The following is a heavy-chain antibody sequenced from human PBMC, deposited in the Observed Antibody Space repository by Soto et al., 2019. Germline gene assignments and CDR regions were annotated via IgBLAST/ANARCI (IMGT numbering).Heavy chain of an antibody. V-gene: IGHV1-69*13. CDR1: GGTFSSYA. D-gene: IGHD3-16*01. Sequence: GASVKVSCKASGGTFSSYAISWVRQAPGQGLEWMGGIIPIFGTANYAQKFQGRVTITADESTSTAYMELSSLRSEDTAVYYCARARPTIVPLSYGAFDIWGQGTMVTVSS. J-gene: IGHJ3*02. CDR3: ARARPTIVPLSYGAFDI. CDR2: IIPIFGTA.